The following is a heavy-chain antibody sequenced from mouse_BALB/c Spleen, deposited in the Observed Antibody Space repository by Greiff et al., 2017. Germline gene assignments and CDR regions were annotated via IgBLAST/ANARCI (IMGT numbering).Heavy chain of an antibody. Sequence: EVQLVESGGDLVKPGGSLKLSCAASGFTFSSYGMSWVRQTPDKRLEWVATISSGGSYTYYPDSVKGRFTISRDNAKNTLYLQMSSLKSEDTAMYYCASLTTAENWYFDVWGAGTTVTVSS. CDR1: GFTFSSYG. D-gene: IGHD1-2*01. V-gene: IGHV5-6*01. J-gene: IGHJ1*01. CDR2: ISSGGSYT. CDR3: ASLTTAENWYFDV.